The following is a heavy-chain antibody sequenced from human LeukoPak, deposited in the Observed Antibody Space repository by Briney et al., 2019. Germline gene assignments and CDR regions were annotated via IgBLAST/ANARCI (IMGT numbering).Heavy chain of an antibody. V-gene: IGHV3-30*18. D-gene: IGHD6-13*01. J-gene: IGHJ4*02. CDR1: GFTFSSHG. CDR2: ISYDGSNK. CDR3: AKDVEQQPGDY. Sequence: PAGGSLRLSCAASGFTFSSHGMHWVRQAPGKGLEWVAVISYDGSNKYYADSVKGRFTISRDNSKNTLYLQMNSLRAEDTAVYYCAKDVEQQPGDYWGQGTLVTVSS.